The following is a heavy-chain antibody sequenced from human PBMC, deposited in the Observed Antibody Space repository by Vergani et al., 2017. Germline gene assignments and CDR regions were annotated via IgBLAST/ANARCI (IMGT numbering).Heavy chain of an antibody. CDR2: IYSGGST. J-gene: IGHJ4*02. V-gene: IGHV3-66*04. D-gene: IGHD5-18*01. CDR1: GFTVSSNY. Sequence: EVQLVESGGGLVQPGGSLRLSCAASGFTVSSNYMSWVRQAPGKGLEWVSVIYSGGSTNYADSVKGRFTISRDNSKNTLYLQMNSLRAEDTAVYYCAKQPRGYGAKYYFDDWGQGTLVTVSS. CDR3: AKQPRGYGAKYYFDD.